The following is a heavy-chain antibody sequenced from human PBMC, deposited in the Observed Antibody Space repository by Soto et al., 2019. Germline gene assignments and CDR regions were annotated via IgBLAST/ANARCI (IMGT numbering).Heavy chain of an antibody. Sequence: SETLSLTCPASVVSISSGDYYWGRFRLPPGKGLEWIGSIYYSGRTYYNPSLKRRVTISVDTSNNQFSLTLISVTAADKPVYYGARLFRGSGWDEGEVYYWVQGTLVTVSS. D-gene: IGHD6-19*01. V-gene: IGHV4-39*01. CDR1: VVSISSGDYY. CDR3: ARLFRGSGWDEGEVYY. J-gene: IGHJ4*02. CDR2: IYYSGRT.